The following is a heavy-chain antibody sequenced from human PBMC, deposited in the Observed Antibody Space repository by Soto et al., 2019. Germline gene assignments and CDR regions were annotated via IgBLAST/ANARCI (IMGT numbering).Heavy chain of an antibody. V-gene: IGHV3-48*02. CDR1: GFPFSSHS. Sequence: ESGGGLVQPGGSLRLSCAASGFPFSSHSMSWVRQAPGKGLEWVSYTSGTGGTIKYADSVKGRFTIFRDNAKNSLYLQMNSLRDEDTAVYYCARIPNFYDSAGYFDAFDIWGQGTLVTVSS. J-gene: IGHJ3*02. D-gene: IGHD3-22*01. CDR2: TSGTGGTI. CDR3: ARIPNFYDSAGYFDAFDI.